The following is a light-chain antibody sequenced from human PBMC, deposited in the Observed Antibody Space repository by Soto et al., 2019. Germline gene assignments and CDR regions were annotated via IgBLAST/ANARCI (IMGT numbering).Light chain of an antibody. CDR2: EVS. CDR1: SSDVGGYNY. V-gene: IGLV2-14*01. J-gene: IGLJ1*01. Sequence: QSVLTQPASVSGSPGQSITISCTGTSSDVGGYNYVSWYQQHPGKAPKLIICEVSDRPSGVSNRFSGSKSGSTASLTISGLQAEDEADYFCSSYTNSKTEVFGTGTKLTV. CDR3: SSYTNSKTEV.